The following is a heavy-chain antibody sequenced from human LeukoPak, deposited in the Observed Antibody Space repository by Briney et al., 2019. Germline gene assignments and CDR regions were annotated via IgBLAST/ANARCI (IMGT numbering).Heavy chain of an antibody. J-gene: IGHJ4*02. CDR3: AKDRDIVVVPAV. CDR1: GLTLTGIY. Sequence: GGSLRLFCATSGLTLTGIYMSWVRQAPGKGPEWVSVIFGGGSTYYADSVKGRFTISRDNSKNTLYLQMNSLRAEDTAVYYCAKDRDIVVVPAVWGQGTLVTVSS. D-gene: IGHD2-2*01. V-gene: IGHV3-53*01. CDR2: IFGGGST.